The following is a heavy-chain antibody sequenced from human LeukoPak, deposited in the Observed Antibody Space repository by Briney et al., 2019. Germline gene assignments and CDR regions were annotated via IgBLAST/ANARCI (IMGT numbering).Heavy chain of an antibody. V-gene: IGHV3-21*01. Sequence: GGSLRLSCAASGFTFSSYSMNWVRQAPGKGLEWVSSISSSSSYIYYADSVKGRFTISRDNAKNSLYLQMNSLRAEDTAVYYCARDQAGSGHYADYWGQGTLVTVSS. CDR2: ISSSSSYI. CDR1: GFTFSSYS. J-gene: IGHJ4*02. D-gene: IGHD3-10*01. CDR3: ARDQAGSGHYADY.